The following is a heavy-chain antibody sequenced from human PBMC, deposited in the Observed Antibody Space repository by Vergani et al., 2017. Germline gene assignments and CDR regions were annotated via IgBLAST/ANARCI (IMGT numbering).Heavy chain of an antibody. J-gene: IGHJ4*02. V-gene: IGHV3-9*01. D-gene: IGHD3-10*01. CDR3: ARAYYGSGSYYNRHYFDY. Sequence: EVQLVESGGGLVQPGRSLRLSCAASGFTFDDYAMHWVRQAPGKGLEWVSGISWNSGSIGYADSVKGRFTISRDNAKNSLYLQMNSLRAEDTAVYYCARAYYGSGSYYNRHYFDYWGQGTLVTVSS. CDR1: GFTFDDYA. CDR2: ISWNSGSI.